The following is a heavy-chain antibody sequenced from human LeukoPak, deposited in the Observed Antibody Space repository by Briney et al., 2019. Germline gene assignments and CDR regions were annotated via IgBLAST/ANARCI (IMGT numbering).Heavy chain of an antibody. CDR1: GGSISSYY. CDR3: ARQRSGYYSGYNWFDP. Sequence: SETLSLTCTVSGGSISSYYWSWIRQPPGKGLEWIGYIYYSGSTNYNPSLKSRVTISVDTSKNQFSLKLSSVTAADTAVYFCARQRSGYYSGYNWFDPWGQGTLVTVSS. D-gene: IGHD3-22*01. V-gene: IGHV4-59*08. CDR2: IYYSGST. J-gene: IGHJ5*02.